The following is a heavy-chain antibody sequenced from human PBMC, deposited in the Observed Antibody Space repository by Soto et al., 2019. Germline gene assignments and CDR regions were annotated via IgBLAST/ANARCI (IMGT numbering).Heavy chain of an antibody. CDR1: GYRFNGYL. Sequence: QVHLVQSGAEVKKPGASVNISCKASGYRFNGYLLFWVRQAPGQRPEWMGWINVGYGNTKYSQKFQGRVTITSDTAANTVYMEVTRLTSEDTAVYYCARNSGIYSLDHWGQGTLVTVSS. J-gene: IGHJ4*02. CDR2: INVGYGNT. V-gene: IGHV1-3*01. CDR3: ARNSGIYSLDH. D-gene: IGHD1-26*01.